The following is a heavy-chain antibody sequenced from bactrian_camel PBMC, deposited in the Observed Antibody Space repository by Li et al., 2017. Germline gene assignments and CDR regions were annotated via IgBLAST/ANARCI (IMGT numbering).Heavy chain of an antibody. CDR1: GWPYTSAC. Sequence: HVQLVESGGGSVQAGGSLSLSCVVSGWPYTSACMGWFRQPPGKEREKVASIYTREGITQYLDSVKGRFTISHDAAKNSVDLQMNSLKPEDTAVYYCASEATGWVHPPYLRRCAGQGTQVTVS. V-gene: IGHV3-3*01. J-gene: IGHJ4*01. D-gene: IGHD5*01. CDR2: IYTREGIT.